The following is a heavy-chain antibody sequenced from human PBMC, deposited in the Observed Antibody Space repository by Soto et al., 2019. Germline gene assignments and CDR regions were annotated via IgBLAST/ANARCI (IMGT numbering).Heavy chain of an antibody. CDR3: AGDPDSHYNDSHASSYP. CDR1: GGTFSTYT. V-gene: IGHV1-69*08. D-gene: IGHD4-4*01. Sequence: QVQLVQSGAEVKKPGSSVKVSCKASGGTFSTYTITWVRQAPGQGLEGMGRIIPIIGIINYAQKFQGRVNISADKFTGTAYMELTGLSSDDTAVYYCAGDPDSHYNDSHASSYPWGQGTLVTVSS. CDR2: IIPIIGII. J-gene: IGHJ5*02.